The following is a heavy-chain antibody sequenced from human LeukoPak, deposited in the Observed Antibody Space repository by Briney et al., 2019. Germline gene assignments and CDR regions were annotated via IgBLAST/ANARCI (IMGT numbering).Heavy chain of an antibody. D-gene: IGHD5-12*01. CDR3: ARDGSSVGYSDYDYFFDY. Sequence: SETLSLTCSVVCGSFCSGYYCWCFSHPPPEEGQWRGAINHSGSTNYNPSLKSRVTISVDTSKNQFSLKLSSVTAADTAVYYCARDGSSVGYSDYDYFFDYWGQGTLVTVSS. V-gene: IGHV4-34*01. CDR2: INHSGST. J-gene: IGHJ4*02. CDR1: CGSFCSGYY.